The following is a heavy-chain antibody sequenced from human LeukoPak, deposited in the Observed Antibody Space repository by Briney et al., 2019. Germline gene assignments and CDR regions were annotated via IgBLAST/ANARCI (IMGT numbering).Heavy chain of an antibody. CDR1: GGTFSSYA. V-gene: IGHV1-69*01. CDR2: IIPIFGTA. D-gene: IGHD6-6*01. Sequence: SVKVSCKASGGTFSSYAISWVRQAPGQGLEWMGGIIPIFGTANYAQKFQGRVTVTADESTSTAYMELSSLRSEDTAVYYCARVRGSSSAGYYYYYMDVWGKGTTVTVSS. CDR3: ARVRGSSSAGYYYYYMDV. J-gene: IGHJ6*03.